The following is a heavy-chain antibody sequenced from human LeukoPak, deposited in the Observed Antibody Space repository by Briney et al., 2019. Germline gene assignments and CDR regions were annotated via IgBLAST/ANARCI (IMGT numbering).Heavy chain of an antibody. CDR1: GFTFSSYG. J-gene: IGHJ5*02. V-gene: IGHV3-30*18. D-gene: IGHD3-22*01. Sequence: GRSLRLSCAASGFTFSSYGMHWVRQAPGKGLEWVAVISYDGSNKYYADSVKGRFTISRDNSKNTLYLQMNSLRAEDTAVYYCAKDYYYDSSGYYDPWGQGTLVTVSS. CDR2: ISYDGSNK. CDR3: AKDYYYDSSGYYDP.